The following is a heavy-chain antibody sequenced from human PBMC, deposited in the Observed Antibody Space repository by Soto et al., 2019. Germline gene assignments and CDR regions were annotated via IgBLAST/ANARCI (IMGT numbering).Heavy chain of an antibody. J-gene: IGHJ4*02. CDR2: ISYDGSNK. D-gene: IGHD6-19*01. V-gene: IGHV3-30-3*01. CDR3: AREGKDSSGWYNYFDY. CDR1: GFTFSSYA. Sequence: QVQLVESGGGVVQPGRSLRLSCAASGFTFSSYAMHWVRQAPGKGLEWVAVISYDGSNKYYADSVKGRFTISRDNSKNTLYLQMNSLRAEETAVYYCAREGKDSSGWYNYFDYWGQGTLVTVSS.